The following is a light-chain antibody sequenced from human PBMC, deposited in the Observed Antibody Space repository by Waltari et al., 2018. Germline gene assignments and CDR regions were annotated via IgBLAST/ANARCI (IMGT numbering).Light chain of an antibody. V-gene: IGLV1-47*01. CDR2: KDS. J-gene: IGLJ1*01. CDR1: HSNIGSNY. CDR3: SAWDDSLSGPI. Sequence: QSVLTQPPSASGTPGQRVTISCSGSHSNIGSNYVYWYQQLPGTAPKLLISKDSQRPSGFPSRFSGSKSGTSASLASSGLRAEDEADYYCSAWDDSLSGPIFATGTKVTV.